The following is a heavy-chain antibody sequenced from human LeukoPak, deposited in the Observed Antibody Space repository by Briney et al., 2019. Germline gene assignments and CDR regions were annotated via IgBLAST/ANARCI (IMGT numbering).Heavy chain of an antibody. CDR2: TKKDGSEK. D-gene: IGHD6-13*01. Sequence: GGSLRLSCGASGFTFSTYWMSWVRQAPGKGLEWVANTKKDGSEKYYVDSVKGRFTISRDNAKNSLYLQMNSLRAEDTAVYYCARERSSSWYGGADYWGQGTLVTVSS. V-gene: IGHV3-7*03. J-gene: IGHJ4*02. CDR3: ARERSSSWYGGADY. CDR1: GFTFSTYW.